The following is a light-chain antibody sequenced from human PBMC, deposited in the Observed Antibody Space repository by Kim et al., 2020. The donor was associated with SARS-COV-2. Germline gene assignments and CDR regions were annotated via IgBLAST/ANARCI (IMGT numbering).Light chain of an antibody. V-gene: IGKV6-21*01. J-gene: IGKJ5*01. CDR3: HQSSSLPIT. CDR2: YAS. Sequence: LTPKEKVTIPCRASQSIGSSLHWYQQKPDQSPKLLIKYASQSFSGVPSRFSGSGSGTDFTLTINSLEAEDVATYYCHQSSSLPITFGQGTRLEIK. CDR1: QSIGSS.